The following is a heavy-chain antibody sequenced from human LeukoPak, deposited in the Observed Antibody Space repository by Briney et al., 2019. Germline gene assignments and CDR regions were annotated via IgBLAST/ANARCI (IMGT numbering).Heavy chain of an antibody. CDR1: GFTFSDYY. CDR3: AGDGILWFGELHDAFDI. CDR2: ISSSGSTI. D-gene: IGHD3-10*01. V-gene: IGHV3-11*01. J-gene: IGHJ3*02. Sequence: GGSLRLSCAASGFTFSDYYMSWIRQAPGKGLEWVSYISSSGSTIYYADSVKGRFTISRDNAKNSLYLQMNSLRAEDTAVYYCAGDGILWFGELHDAFDIWGQGTMVTVSS.